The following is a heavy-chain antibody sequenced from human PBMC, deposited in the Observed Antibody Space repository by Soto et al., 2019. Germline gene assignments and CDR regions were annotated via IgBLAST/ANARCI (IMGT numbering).Heavy chain of an antibody. D-gene: IGHD3-22*01. CDR3: ARDPTMIVVVHRRYGMDV. V-gene: IGHV1-69*06. CDR2: IIPIFGTA. CDR1: GYTFTGHY. Sequence: RASVKVSCKASGYTFTGHYIHWVRQAPGQGLEWMGGIIPIFGTANYAQKFQGRVTITADKSTSTAYMELSSLRSEDTTVYYCARDPTMIVVVHRRYGMDVWGQGTTVTVSS. J-gene: IGHJ6*02.